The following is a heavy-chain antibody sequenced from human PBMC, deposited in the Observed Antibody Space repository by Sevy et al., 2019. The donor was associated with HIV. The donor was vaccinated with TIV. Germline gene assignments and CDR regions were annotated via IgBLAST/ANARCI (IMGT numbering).Heavy chain of an antibody. CDR2: ISVYSGNT. V-gene: IGHV1-18*01. CDR3: ARAGYYSGFYDILTGLDY. D-gene: IGHD3-9*01. Sequence: ASVKVSCKASGYTFTSYGISWARQAPGQGLEWMGWISVYSGNTNYAQKLQARVTMTTDTSTSTAYMELRSLRSDETAVYYCARAGYYSGFYDILTGLDYWGQGTLVTVSS. J-gene: IGHJ4*02. CDR1: GYTFTSYG.